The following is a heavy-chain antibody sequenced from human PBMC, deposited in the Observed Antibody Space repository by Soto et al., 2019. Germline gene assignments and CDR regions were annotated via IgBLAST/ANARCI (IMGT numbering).Heavy chain of an antibody. D-gene: IGHD1-26*01. Sequence: SGPTLVNPTHTLTLTFTFSGVSLSTSGMCVSWIRQPPGKALEWLALIDWDDDKYYSTSLKTRLTISKDTSKNQVVLKMTNMDPVDTATYYCARMNRVRATMPYYDYYGMDVWGQGTTVTASS. CDR3: ARMNRVRATMPYYDYYGMDV. CDR2: IDWDDDK. CDR1: GVSLSTSGMC. V-gene: IGHV2-70*01. J-gene: IGHJ6*02.